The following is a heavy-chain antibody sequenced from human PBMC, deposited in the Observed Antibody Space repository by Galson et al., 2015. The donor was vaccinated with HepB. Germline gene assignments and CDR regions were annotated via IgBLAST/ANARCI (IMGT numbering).Heavy chain of an antibody. CDR2: ISYDGSNK. CDR3: ARDFPYFDY. Sequence: SLRLSCAASGFTFNTYAMHWVRQAPGKGLEWVAVISYDGSNKYCADSVKGRFTISRDNSKNTLFLHMNSLRAEDTAVYYCARDFPYFDYWGQGTLVTVSS. J-gene: IGHJ4*02. V-gene: IGHV3-30-3*01. CDR1: GFTFNTYA.